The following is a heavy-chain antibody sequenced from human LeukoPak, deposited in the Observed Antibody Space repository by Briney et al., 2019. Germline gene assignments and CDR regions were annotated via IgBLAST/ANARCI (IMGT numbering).Heavy chain of an antibody. V-gene: IGHV1-18*01. CDR3: ASGPPPIAAAGLDAFDI. J-gene: IGHJ3*02. D-gene: IGHD6-13*01. Sequence: ASVKVSCKASGYTFTSYGISWVRQAPGQGLEWMGWISAYNGNTNYAQKLQGRVTMTTDTSTSTAYMELRSLRSDDTAVYYCASGPPPIAAAGLDAFDIWGQGTMVTVSS. CDR2: ISAYNGNT. CDR1: GYTFTSYG.